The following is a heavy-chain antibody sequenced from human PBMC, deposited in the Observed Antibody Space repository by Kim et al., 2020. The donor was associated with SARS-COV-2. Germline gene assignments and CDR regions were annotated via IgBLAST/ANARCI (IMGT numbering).Heavy chain of an antibody. Sequence: GGSLRLSCAASGFTFSSYAMSWVRQAPGKGLEWVSTISGSGAGSTYYEDSVKGRFTISSENSKNTLYLHMNSLRAEDTAIYYCAKDVMSYYYDSSGFNWG. CDR2: ISGSGAGST. J-gene: IGHJ1*01. CDR3: AKDVMSYYYDSSGFN. V-gene: IGHV3-23*01. D-gene: IGHD3-22*01. CDR1: GFTFSSYA.